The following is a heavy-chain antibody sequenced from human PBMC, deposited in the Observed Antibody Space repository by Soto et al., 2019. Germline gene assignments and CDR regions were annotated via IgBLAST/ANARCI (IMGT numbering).Heavy chain of an antibody. Sequence: APVKVSCEASGDTFTSYGLSWALHAPEQELEWMGWISAYNGNTNYAQKLQGRVTMTTDTSTSTAYMELRSLRSDDTAVYYCARDLSSGYYFTYYYYGMDVWGQRTTVTVSS. CDR3: ARDLSSGYYFTYYYYGMDV. J-gene: IGHJ6*02. V-gene: IGHV1-18*04. D-gene: IGHD3-22*01. CDR1: GDTFTSYG. CDR2: ISAYNGNT.